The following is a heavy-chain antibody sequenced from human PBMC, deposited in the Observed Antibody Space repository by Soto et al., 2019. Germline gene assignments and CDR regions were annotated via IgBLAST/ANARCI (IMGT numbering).Heavy chain of an antibody. V-gene: IGHV4-59*08. CDR2: IYYAGTT. CDR1: GGSFSPNY. D-gene: IGHD2-21*01. J-gene: IGHJ5*02. CDR3: ARLGAYYQSLDP. Sequence: SETLSLTCTVSGGSFSPNYWSWIRQPPGKGLEWVGYIYYAGTTSYNPSLKSRGTISLDTSKSQFSLRLSSVTAAATAVYYCARLGAYYQSLDPWGPGTLVTVSS.